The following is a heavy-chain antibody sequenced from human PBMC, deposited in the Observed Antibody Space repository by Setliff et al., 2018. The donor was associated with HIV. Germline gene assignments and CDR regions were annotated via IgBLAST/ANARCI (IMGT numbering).Heavy chain of an antibody. CDR2: MYHSGST. CDR1: GYSISSGYY. Sequence: KPSETLSLTCAVSGYSISSGYYWGWIRQPPGKGLEWIGTMYHSGSTYYNPALRSRVTISVDTSKNQFSLKLSSVTAADTAVYYCARDPGRWPHYFDYWGQGTLVTVSS. V-gene: IGHV4-38-2*02. CDR3: ARDPGRWPHYFDY. D-gene: IGHD4-17*01. J-gene: IGHJ4*02.